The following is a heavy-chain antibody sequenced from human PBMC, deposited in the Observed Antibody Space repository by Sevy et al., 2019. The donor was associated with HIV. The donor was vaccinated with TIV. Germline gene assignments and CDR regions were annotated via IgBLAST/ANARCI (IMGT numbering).Heavy chain of an antibody. V-gene: IGHV3-30*18. D-gene: IGHD1-1*01. Sequence: GGSLRLSCAASGFTFTSYGMHWVRQAPGKGLEWVAVVSYDGSHKYYGESVKGRFTISRDNSKNTVYLQMNSLGGDDTAVYYCAKGSRATGSAFDIWGQGTMVTVSS. CDR2: VSYDGSHK. CDR1: GFTFTSYG. CDR3: AKGSRATGSAFDI. J-gene: IGHJ3*02.